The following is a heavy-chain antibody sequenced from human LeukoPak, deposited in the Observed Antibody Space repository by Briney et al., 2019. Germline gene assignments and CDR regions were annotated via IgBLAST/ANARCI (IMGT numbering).Heavy chain of an antibody. D-gene: IGHD2-8*02. Sequence: GGSLRLSCAASGFTFSSYAMSWVRQAPGKGLEWVSAISGSGGSTYYADSVKGRFTISRDNSKNTLYLRMNSLRAEDTAVYYCAKDIKAWYYFDYWGQGTLVTVSS. V-gene: IGHV3-23*01. CDR3: AKDIKAWYYFDY. CDR2: ISGSGGST. CDR1: GFTFSSYA. J-gene: IGHJ4*02.